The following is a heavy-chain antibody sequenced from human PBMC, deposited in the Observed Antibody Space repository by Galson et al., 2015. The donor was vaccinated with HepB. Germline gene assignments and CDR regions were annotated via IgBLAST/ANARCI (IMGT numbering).Heavy chain of an antibody. CDR1: GFSFSTFW. J-gene: IGHJ3*02. CDR3: ARAPSSSTSPDAFDI. V-gene: IGHV3-30-3*01. D-gene: IGHD2-2*01. CDR2: ISYGGSNI. Sequence: SLRLSCAASGFSFSTFWMHWVRQAPGKGLEWVAVISYGGSNIYNADSVKGRFTISRDNSKNTLYLQMNSLRAEDTAVYYCARAPSSSTSPDAFDIWGQGTMVTVSS.